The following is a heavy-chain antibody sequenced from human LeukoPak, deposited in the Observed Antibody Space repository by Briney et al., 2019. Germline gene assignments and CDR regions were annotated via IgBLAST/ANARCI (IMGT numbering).Heavy chain of an antibody. V-gene: IGHV4-38-2*02. CDR3: ARGGAVVVAATVFDY. CDR2: IYHSGST. Sequence: SETLSLTCTVSGYSISSGYYWGWIRQPPGKGLEWIGSIYHSGSTYYNPSLKSRVTISVDTSKNQFSLKLSSVTAADTAVYYCARGGAVVVAATVFDYWGQGTLVTVSS. J-gene: IGHJ4*02. D-gene: IGHD2-15*01. CDR1: GYSISSGYY.